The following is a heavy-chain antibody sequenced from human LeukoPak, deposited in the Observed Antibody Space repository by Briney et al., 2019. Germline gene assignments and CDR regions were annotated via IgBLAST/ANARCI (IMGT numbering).Heavy chain of an antibody. CDR1: TYSISSAYY. Sequence: SETLSLTCAVSTYSISSAYYWGWIRQPPGKGLEWIGSIYHRGSADYNPSLKSRVTISVDTSKNQFSLKLKSVTAADTAVYYCARDQAYCGGDCYFGFWGQGTLVTVSS. D-gene: IGHD2-21*02. CDR2: IYHRGSA. V-gene: IGHV4-38-2*02. J-gene: IGHJ4*02. CDR3: ARDQAYCGGDCYFGF.